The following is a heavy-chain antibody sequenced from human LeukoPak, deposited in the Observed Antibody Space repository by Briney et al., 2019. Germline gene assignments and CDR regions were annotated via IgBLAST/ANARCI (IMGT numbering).Heavy chain of an antibody. D-gene: IGHD6-13*01. CDR1: GFTFSSYA. J-gene: IGHJ4*01. V-gene: IGHV3-30-3*01. CDR3: AREWSSSWYIGPFDY. CDR2: ISYDGSNK. Sequence: GSLRLSCAASGFTFSSYAMHWVRQAPGKGLEWVAVISYDGSNKYYADSVKGRFTISRDNSKNTLYLQMNSLRAEDSAVFYCAREWSSSWYIGPFDYWGQGTLVTVSS.